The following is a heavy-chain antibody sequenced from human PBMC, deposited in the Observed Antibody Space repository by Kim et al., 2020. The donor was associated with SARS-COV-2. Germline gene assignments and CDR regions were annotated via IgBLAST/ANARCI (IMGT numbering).Heavy chain of an antibody. CDR2: INHSGST. J-gene: IGHJ3*02. Sequence: SETLSLTCAVYGGSFSGYYWSWIRQPPGKGLEWIGEINHSGSTNYNPSLKSRVTISVDTSKNQFSLKLSSVTAADTAVYYRARSGPLYYYDSSGYIPGPAFDIWGQGTMVTVSS. V-gene: IGHV4-34*01. D-gene: IGHD3-22*01. CDR3: ARSGPLYYYDSSGYIPGPAFDI. CDR1: GGSFSGYY.